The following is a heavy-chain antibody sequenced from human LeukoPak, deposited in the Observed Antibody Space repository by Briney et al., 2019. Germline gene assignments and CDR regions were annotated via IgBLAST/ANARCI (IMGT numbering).Heavy chain of an antibody. CDR3: ARGRDGYNLVDAFDI. V-gene: IGHV3-21*01. CDR2: ISSSSSYI. J-gene: IGHJ3*02. CDR1: GFTFSSYS. Sequence: GGSLRLSCAASGFTFSSYSMNWVRQAPGKGLEWVSSISSSSSYIYYADSLKGRFTISRDNAKNSLYLQMNSLRAEDTAVYYCARGRDGYNLVDAFDIWGQGIMVTVSS. D-gene: IGHD5-24*01.